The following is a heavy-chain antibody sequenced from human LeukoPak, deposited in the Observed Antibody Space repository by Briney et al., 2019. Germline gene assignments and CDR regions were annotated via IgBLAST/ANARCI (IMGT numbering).Heavy chain of an antibody. D-gene: IGHD3-10*01. J-gene: IGHJ4*02. CDR2: IKGDGSEK. Sequence: TGGSLRLSCAASGFIFSNSWMTWVRQAPGKGLEWVANIKGDGSEKEYVESVKGRFTISRDNAKNSLYLQMNSLRAEDTAVYYCAKDRGFGEYFPFFYWGQGTLVTVSS. CDR1: GFIFSNSW. CDR3: AKDRGFGEYFPFFY. V-gene: IGHV3-7*05.